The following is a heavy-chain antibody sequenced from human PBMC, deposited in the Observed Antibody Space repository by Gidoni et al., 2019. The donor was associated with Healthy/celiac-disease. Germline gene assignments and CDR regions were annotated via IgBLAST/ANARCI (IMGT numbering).Heavy chain of an antibody. CDR3: ARDSRPRSGYDGDFDY. V-gene: IGHV1-69*08. Sequence: QVQLVQSGAEVKKPGSSVKVSCTASGGTFSSYTISWVRQAPGQGLEWMGRIIPILGIANYAQKFQGRVTITADKSTSTAYMELSSLRSEDTAVYYCARDSRPRSGYDGDFDYWGQGTLVTVSS. CDR1: GGTFSSYT. J-gene: IGHJ4*02. D-gene: IGHD5-12*01. CDR2: IIPILGIA.